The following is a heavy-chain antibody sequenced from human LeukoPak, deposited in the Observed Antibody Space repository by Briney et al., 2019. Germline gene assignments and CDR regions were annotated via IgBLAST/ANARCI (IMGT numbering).Heavy chain of an antibody. CDR1: GGTFSSYA. CDR3: ARAHSGYVGSWFDP. J-gene: IGHJ5*02. V-gene: IGHV1-69*04. D-gene: IGHD5-12*01. Sequence: ASVKASCKASGGTFSSYAISWVRQAPGQGLEWMGRIIPILGIANYAQKFQGRVTITADKSTSTAYMELSSLRSEDTAVYYCARAHSGYVGSWFDPWGQGTLVTVSS. CDR2: IIPILGIA.